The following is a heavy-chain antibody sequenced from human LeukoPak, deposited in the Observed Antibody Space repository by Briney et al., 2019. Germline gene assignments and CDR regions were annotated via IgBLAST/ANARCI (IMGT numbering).Heavy chain of an antibody. CDR1: GSTFSSYA. CDR3: AKALTYYYDSSVSDY. J-gene: IGHJ4*02. D-gene: IGHD3-22*01. CDR2: ISGSAGST. V-gene: IGHV3-23*01. Sequence: GSLRLSCAASGSTFSSYAMNWVRQAPGKGLEWVSAISGSAGSTYYADSVKGRFTISRDNSENTLYLQMNSLRAEDTAVYYCAKALTYYYDSSVSDYWGQGTLVTVSS.